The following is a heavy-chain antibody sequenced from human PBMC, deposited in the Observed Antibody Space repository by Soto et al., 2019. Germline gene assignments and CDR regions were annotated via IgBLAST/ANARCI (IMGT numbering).Heavy chain of an antibody. Sequence: EVQLLESGGGLVQPGGSLRLSCAASGFTFSSYAMSWVRQAPGKGLEWVSAISGSGGSTYYADSVKGRFTISRDNSKNTLHLQMNSLRADDTAVYYCAKEFREGDSSGYLEGYFDYWGQGTLVTVSS. J-gene: IGHJ4*02. D-gene: IGHD3-22*01. CDR3: AKEFREGDSSGYLEGYFDY. V-gene: IGHV3-23*01. CDR1: GFTFSSYA. CDR2: ISGSGGST.